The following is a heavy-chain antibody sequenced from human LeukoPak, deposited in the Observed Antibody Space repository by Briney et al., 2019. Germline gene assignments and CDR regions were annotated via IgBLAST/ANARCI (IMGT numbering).Heavy chain of an antibody. CDR2: ISGSGSGGST. V-gene: IGHV3-23*01. CDR3: AKEWGGYDSSGYYYVKYFVY. J-gene: IGHJ4*02. Sequence: GGSLRLSCAASGFTFSSYAMSWVRQAPGKGLEWVSAISGSGSGGSTYYADSVKGRFTISRDNSKNTLYLQMNSLRAEDTAVYYCAKEWGGYDSSGYYYVKYFVYWGQGTLVTVSS. CDR1: GFTFSSYA. D-gene: IGHD3-22*01.